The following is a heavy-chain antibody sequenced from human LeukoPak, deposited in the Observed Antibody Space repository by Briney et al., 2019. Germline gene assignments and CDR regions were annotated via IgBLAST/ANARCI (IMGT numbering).Heavy chain of an antibody. Sequence: GGSLRLSCAASGFTFDDYAMHWVRQVPGKGLEWVSGISWNSGSIGYADSVKGRFTISRDNAKNSLYLQMNSLRAEDTALYYCAKGGYYDILTGYYQFDYWGQGTLVTVSS. D-gene: IGHD3-9*01. CDR2: ISWNSGSI. V-gene: IGHV3-9*01. J-gene: IGHJ4*02. CDR1: GFTFDDYA. CDR3: AKGGYYDILTGYYQFDY.